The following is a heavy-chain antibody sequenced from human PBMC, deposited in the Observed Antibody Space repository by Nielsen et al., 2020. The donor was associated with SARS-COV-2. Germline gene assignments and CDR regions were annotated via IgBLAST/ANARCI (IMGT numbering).Heavy chain of an antibody. J-gene: IGHJ6*02. CDR1: GGSISSGGYY. CDR2: IYYSGST. D-gene: IGHD3-22*01. CDR3: ARGCDSSGYYYYYYYYGMDV. V-gene: IGHV4-31*03. Sequence: SETLSLTCTVSGGSISSGGYYWSWIRQHPGKGLEWIGYIYYSGSTYYNPSLKSRVTISVDTSKNQFSLELSSVTAADTAVYYCARGCDSSGYYYYYYYYGMDVWGQGTTVTVSS.